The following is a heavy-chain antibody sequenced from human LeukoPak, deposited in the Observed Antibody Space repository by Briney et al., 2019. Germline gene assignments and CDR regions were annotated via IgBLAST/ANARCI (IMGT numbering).Heavy chain of an antibody. D-gene: IGHD2-21*02. CDR2: IDSVDASR. Sequence: PGGSLRLSCVASGFTFSSYDMNWVRQAPGKGLEWVSYIDSVDASRYYADSLKGRFTISRDNAKKTLFLQMNSLRVEDTAVYYCARVAGEGDSSYYYHMDVWGKGTTVTISS. V-gene: IGHV3-48*03. CDR1: GFTFSSYD. CDR3: ARVAGEGDSSYYYHMDV. J-gene: IGHJ6*03.